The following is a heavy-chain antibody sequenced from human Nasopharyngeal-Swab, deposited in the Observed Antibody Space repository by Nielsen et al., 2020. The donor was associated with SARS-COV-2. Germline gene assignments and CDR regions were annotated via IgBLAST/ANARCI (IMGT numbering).Heavy chain of an antibody. J-gene: IGHJ4*02. V-gene: IGHV1-8*01. D-gene: IGHD6-13*01. CDR1: GYTFTSYG. CDR3: ARVSPLPYSSSWYYFDY. CDR2: MNPNSGNT. Sequence: ASVKVSCKASGYTFTSYGINWVRQATGQGLEWMGWMNPNSGNTGYAQKFQGRVTMTRNTSISTAYMELSSLRSEDTAVYYCARVSPLPYSSSWYYFDYWGQGALVTVSS.